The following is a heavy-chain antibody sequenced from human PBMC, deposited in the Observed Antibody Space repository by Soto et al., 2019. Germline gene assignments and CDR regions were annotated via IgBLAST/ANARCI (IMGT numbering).Heavy chain of an antibody. CDR3: ARPVDIVATSWYFDL. CDR2: IYYSGST. J-gene: IGHJ2*01. Sequence: QLQLQESGPGLVKPSETLSLTCTVSDGSISSSSYYWGWIRQPPGKGLEWIGSIYYSGSTYYNPSLKSRVTISVDTSKNQFSLKLSSVTAADTAVYYCARPVDIVATSWYFDLWGRGTLVTVSS. D-gene: IGHD5-12*01. V-gene: IGHV4-39*01. CDR1: DGSISSSSYY.